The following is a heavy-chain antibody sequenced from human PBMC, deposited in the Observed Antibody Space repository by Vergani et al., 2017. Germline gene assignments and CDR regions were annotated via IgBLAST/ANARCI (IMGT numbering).Heavy chain of an antibody. CDR3: GVIMVRSPRPDNWFDS. CDR2: MFHTGEA. J-gene: IGHJ5*01. CDR1: NYSIGRDYF. D-gene: IGHD3-10*01. V-gene: IGHV4-38-2*02. Sequence: QVHLQESGPGLVKPSETLSLTCSVSNYSIGRDYFWGWIRQTPEKGLEWIGGMFHTGEASNSPSLQSRVAFSMDTSKNQFSLQLTSVTAADTAVYFCGVIMVRSPRPDNWFDSWGRGTLVTVSS.